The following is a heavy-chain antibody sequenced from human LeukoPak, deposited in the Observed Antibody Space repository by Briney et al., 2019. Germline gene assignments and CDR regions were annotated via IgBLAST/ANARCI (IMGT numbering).Heavy chain of an antibody. CDR1: GFTFSSYA. CDR2: ISYDGSNK. V-gene: IGHV3-30-3*01. CDR3: AREHSSSGWGYFDY. D-gene: IGHD6-25*01. J-gene: IGHJ4*02. Sequence: PGRSLRLSCAASGFTFSSYAMHWVRQAPGKGLEWVAVISYDGSNKYYADSVKGRFTVSRDDAKNSLYLQMNSLRVEDTAVYYCAREHSSSGWGYFDYWGQGTLVTVSS.